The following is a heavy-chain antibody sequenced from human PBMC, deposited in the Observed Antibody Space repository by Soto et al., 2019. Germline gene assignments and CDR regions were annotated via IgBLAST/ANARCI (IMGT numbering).Heavy chain of an antibody. J-gene: IGHJ4*02. V-gene: IGHV4-39*01. CDR3: ARLGCGGGSCYPDY. CDR1: GGSISSSSYY. CDR2: IYYRGST. Sequence: QLQLQESGPGLVKPSETLSLTCTVSGGSISSSSYYWGWIRQPPGKGLEWIGSIYYRGSTYYNPSLKSRVTISVDTSKNQFSLKLSSVTAADTAVYYCARLGCGGGSCYPDYWGQGILVTVSS. D-gene: IGHD2-15*01.